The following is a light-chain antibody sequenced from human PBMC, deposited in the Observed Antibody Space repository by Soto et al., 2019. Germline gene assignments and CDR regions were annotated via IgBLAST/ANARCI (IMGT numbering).Light chain of an antibody. Sequence: QSVLTQPPSVSGAPGQRVTISCTGSSSNIGAGYDVHWYQQLPGTAPKLLIYGNSNRPSGVPDRFSGSKSGTSASLAITGLQAEDEADYYCQSYDSXLSQVFGTGTKVTVL. J-gene: IGLJ1*01. CDR1: SSNIGAGYD. V-gene: IGLV1-40*01. CDR3: QSYDSXLSQV. CDR2: GNS.